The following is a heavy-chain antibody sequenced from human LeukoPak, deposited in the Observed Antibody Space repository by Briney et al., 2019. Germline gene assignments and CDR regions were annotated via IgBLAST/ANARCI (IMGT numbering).Heavy chain of an antibody. V-gene: IGHV4-39*07. CDR2: IYYSGST. Sequence: SETLSLTCTVSGGSISSSNYYWGWIRQPPGKGLEWIGSIYYSGSTNYNPSLKSRVTISVDTSKNQFSLKLSSVTAADTAVYYCARGLPPYGDGPNSWGQGTLVTVSS. CDR3: ARGLPPYGDGPNS. D-gene: IGHD4-17*01. J-gene: IGHJ4*02. CDR1: GGSISSSNYY.